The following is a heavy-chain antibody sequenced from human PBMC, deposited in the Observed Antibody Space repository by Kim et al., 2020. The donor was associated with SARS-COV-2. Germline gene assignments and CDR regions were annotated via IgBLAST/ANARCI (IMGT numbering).Heavy chain of an antibody. D-gene: IGHD2-2*01. CDR3: AKGGCSSTTCYSNS. J-gene: IGHJ4*02. Sequence: ADSVKGRFTVSRDNAKHSLYLQMNSLRAEDTALYYCAKGGCSSTTCYSNSWGQGTLVTVSS. V-gene: IGHV3-9*01.